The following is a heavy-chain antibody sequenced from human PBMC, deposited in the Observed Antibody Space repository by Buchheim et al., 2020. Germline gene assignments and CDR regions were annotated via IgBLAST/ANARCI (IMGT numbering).Heavy chain of an antibody. CDR3: VRLWGYSYGSIDY. J-gene: IGHJ4*02. CDR1: GDSISSRSSY. V-gene: IGHV4-39*01. D-gene: IGHD5-18*01. Sequence: QLQLQESGPGLVKPSETLSLTCAVSGDSISSRSSYWGWIRQPPGKGLEWIGSIYYSGSDYYNPSLRSRVTLFVDTSKNQFSLKLSSVTAADTAMYYCVRLWGYSYGSIDYWGQGTL. CDR2: IYYSGSD.